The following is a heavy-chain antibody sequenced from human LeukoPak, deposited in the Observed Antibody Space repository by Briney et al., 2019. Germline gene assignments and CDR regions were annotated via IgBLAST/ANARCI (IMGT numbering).Heavy chain of an antibody. CDR2: ISWNSGSI. J-gene: IGHJ3*02. CDR3: AKDFFLEAIGVVKAGAFDI. D-gene: IGHD2-15*01. CDR1: GFTFDDYA. V-gene: IGHV3-9*01. Sequence: PGGSLRLSCAASGFTFDDYAMHWVRQAPGKGLEWVSGISWNSGSIGYADSVKGRFTISRDNAKNSLYLQMNSLRAEDTALYYCAKDFFLEAIGVVKAGAFDIWGQGTMVTVSS.